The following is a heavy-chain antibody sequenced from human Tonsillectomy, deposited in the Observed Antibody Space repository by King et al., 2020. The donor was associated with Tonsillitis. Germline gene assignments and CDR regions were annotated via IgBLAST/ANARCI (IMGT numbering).Heavy chain of an antibody. Sequence: HVQLVESGGGLVKPGGSLRLSCAASGFTFSDYFMSWIRQAPGKGLEWVSYSTSSGNYSKYADSVKGRFTISRDNAKNSLYLQMNSLRAGDTAVYYCARDSHGHPFWGQGTLVTVSS. V-gene: IGHV3-11*05. CDR3: ARDSHGHPF. J-gene: IGHJ4*02. CDR2: STSSGNYS. CDR1: GFTFSDYF. D-gene: IGHD2-8*01.